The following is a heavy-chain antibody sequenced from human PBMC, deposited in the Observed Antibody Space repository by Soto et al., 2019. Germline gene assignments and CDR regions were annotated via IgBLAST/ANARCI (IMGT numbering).Heavy chain of an antibody. CDR1: VDSISSSNYF. D-gene: IGHD6-19*01. CDR3: ARRYGWLYFDY. Sequence: SETLSLTCTVSVDSISSSNYFWGWIRQPPGKGLEWIGTIFYSGSTYYNPSLKSRVTISVDTSKNQFSLRLISVTAADTALYYCARRYGWLYFDYWGQGSLVTVSS. V-gene: IGHV4-39*01. J-gene: IGHJ4*02. CDR2: IFYSGST.